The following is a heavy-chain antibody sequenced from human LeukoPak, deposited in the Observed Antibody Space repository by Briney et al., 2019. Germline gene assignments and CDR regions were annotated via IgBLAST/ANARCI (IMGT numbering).Heavy chain of an antibody. D-gene: IGHD3-3*01. CDR3: ARAGLRFVEWLFSYD. Sequence: GGSLRLSCAASGFTFSSYSMNWVRQAPGKGLEWVSSISSSSSCIYYADSVKGRLTISRDNAKNSLYLQMNSLGAEDTAVYYWARAGLRFVEWLFSYDWGQGTLVTVSS. J-gene: IGHJ4*02. V-gene: IGHV3-21*01. CDR2: ISSSSSCI. CDR1: GFTFSSYS.